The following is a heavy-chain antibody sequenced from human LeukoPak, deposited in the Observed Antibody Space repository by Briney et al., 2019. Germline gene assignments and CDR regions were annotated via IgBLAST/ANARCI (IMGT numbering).Heavy chain of an antibody. CDR2: MNPNSGNT. CDR1: GYTFTSYD. Sequence: PGASVKVSCKASGYTFTSYDINWVRQATGQGLEWMGWMNPNSGNTGYAQKFQGRVTITRNTSISTAYMELSSLRSEDTAVYYCATDPYYGSGSYFGYWGQGTLVTVSS. V-gene: IGHV1-8*03. J-gene: IGHJ4*02. D-gene: IGHD3-10*01. CDR3: ATDPYYGSGSYFGY.